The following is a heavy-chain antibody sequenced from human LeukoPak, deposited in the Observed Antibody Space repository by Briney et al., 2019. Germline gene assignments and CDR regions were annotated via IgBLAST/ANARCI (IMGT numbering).Heavy chain of an antibody. CDR2: IYHSGST. V-gene: IGHV4-38-2*02. D-gene: IGHD1-14*01. Sequence: SETLSLTCTVSGYSISSGYYWGWIRQPPGKGLEWIRSIYHSGSTYYNPSLKSRVTISVDTSKNQFSLKLSSVTAADTAVYYCARDRSGGYKDLNWFDPWGQGTLVTISS. CDR3: ARDRSGGYKDLNWFDP. J-gene: IGHJ5*02. CDR1: GYSISSGYY.